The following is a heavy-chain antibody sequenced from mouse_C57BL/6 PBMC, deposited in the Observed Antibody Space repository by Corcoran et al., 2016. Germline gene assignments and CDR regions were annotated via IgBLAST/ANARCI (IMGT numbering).Heavy chain of an antibody. CDR1: GYTFTDYY. CDR2: INPNNGGT. V-gene: IGHV1-26*01. J-gene: IGHJ4*01. Sequence: EVQLQQSGPELVKPGASVKISCKASGYTFTDYYMNWVKQSHGKSLEWIGDINPNNGGTSYNQKFKGKATLTVDKSASTAYMELRSLTSEDSAVYYCARILPPYAMDYLGQGTSVTVSS. CDR3: ARILPPYAMDY.